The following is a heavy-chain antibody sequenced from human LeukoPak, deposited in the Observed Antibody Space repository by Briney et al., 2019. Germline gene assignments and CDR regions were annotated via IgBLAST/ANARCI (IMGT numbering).Heavy chain of an antibody. J-gene: IGHJ5*02. CDR3: PKAPKRYSSNYGCFDP. D-gene: IGHD6-19*01. CDR1: GFTFDDYA. V-gene: IGHV3-9*01. Sequence: GGSLRLSCAASGFTFDDYAMHWVRQAPGKGLEWVSGISWNSGSIGYADSVKGRFTISRDNAKNSLYLQMNSLRAEDTALYYFPKAPKRYSSNYGCFDPGGKETLVTASS. CDR2: ISWNSGSI.